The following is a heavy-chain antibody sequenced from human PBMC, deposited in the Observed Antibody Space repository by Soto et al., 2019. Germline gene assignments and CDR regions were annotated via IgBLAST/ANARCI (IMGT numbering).Heavy chain of an antibody. CDR1: GGSISSGGYS. Sequence: QLQLQESGSGLVKPSQPLSLTCAVSGGSISSGGYSWSWIRQPPGKGLEWIGYMYHSGSTYYNPSLKSRVTISIARSQNQFSLKLSSVTAADTAVYYFARVPDYWGQGILVTVS. V-gene: IGHV4-30-2*01. CDR2: MYHSGST. D-gene: IGHD2-2*01. CDR3: ARVPDY. J-gene: IGHJ4*02.